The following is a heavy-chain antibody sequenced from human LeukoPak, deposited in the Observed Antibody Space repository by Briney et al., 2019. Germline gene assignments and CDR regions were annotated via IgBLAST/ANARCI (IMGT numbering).Heavy chain of an antibody. J-gene: IGHJ4*02. Sequence: SETLSLTCTVSGGSISSSSYYWGWIRQPPGKGLEWIGSIYYSGSTYYNPSLKSRVTISLDTSKNQFSLKLSSVTVADTAVYFCASMRGYGYGYSDFWGQGTLVTVSS. CDR3: ASMRGYGYGYSDF. CDR2: IYYSGST. V-gene: IGHV4-39*07. CDR1: GGSISSSSYY. D-gene: IGHD5-18*01.